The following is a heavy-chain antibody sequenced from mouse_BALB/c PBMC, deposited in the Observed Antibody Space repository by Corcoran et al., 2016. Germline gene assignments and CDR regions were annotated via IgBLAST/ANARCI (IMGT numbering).Heavy chain of an antibody. CDR1: GYTFTSYG. V-gene: IGHV1S136*01. J-gene: IGHJ2*01. CDR3: ARGGYYGNFDY. CDR2: INPYNDGA. D-gene: IGHD2-1*01. Sequence: EVQLQQSGPELVKPGASVKMSCKASGYTFTSYGMHWVKQKPGQGLEWIGYINPYNDGAKYNEKFKGKATLTSDKSSSTAYMELSSLTSEDSAVYYCARGGYYGNFDYWGQGTTVTVSS.